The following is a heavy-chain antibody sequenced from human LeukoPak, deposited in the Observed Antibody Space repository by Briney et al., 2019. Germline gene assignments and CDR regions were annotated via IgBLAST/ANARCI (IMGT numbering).Heavy chain of an antibody. D-gene: IGHD3-16*01. J-gene: IGHJ6*03. CDR3: AREQRGGLSGSLGGLFTSYHTYYYMDV. CDR1: GYTFSKYY. V-gene: IGHV1-46*01. CDR2: INPSDGAT. Sequence: ASVKVSCKASGYTFSKYYIHWVRQAPGQGLEWMAMINPSDGATTYAQRFQGRVTMTRDMSTTTVYMDLRSLRSEDTAVSLWAREQRGGLSGSLGGLFTSYHTYYYMDVWGRGTTVTVSS.